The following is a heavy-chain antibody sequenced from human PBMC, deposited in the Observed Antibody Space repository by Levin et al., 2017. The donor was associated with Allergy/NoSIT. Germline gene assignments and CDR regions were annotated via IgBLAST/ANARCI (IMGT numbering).Heavy chain of an antibody. J-gene: IGHJ5*02. V-gene: IGHV3-30-3*01. Sequence: PGGSLRLSCAASEFTFSDYSMHWVRQAPGKGLEWVALISYDETNKYYADSVQGRFSISRDNSKNTLYLQMNSLRTEDTAVYFCARDGKLWALGGWFDPWGQGTLVTVSS. CDR2: ISYDETNK. D-gene: IGHD3-10*01. CDR1: EFTFSDYS. CDR3: ARDGKLWALGGWFDP.